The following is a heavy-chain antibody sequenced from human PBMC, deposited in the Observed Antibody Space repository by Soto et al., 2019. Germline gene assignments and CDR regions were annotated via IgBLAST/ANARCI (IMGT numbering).Heavy chain of an antibody. Sequence: ASVKVSCNASGGTFSSYAISLVRQAPGQGLEWMGGIIPIFGTANYAQKFQGRVTITADESTSTAYMELSSLRSEDTAVYYCARARIPLYGMDVWGQGTTVTVSS. V-gene: IGHV1-69*13. CDR2: IIPIFGTA. J-gene: IGHJ6*02. CDR1: GGTFSSYA. CDR3: ARARIPLYGMDV. D-gene: IGHD2-21*01.